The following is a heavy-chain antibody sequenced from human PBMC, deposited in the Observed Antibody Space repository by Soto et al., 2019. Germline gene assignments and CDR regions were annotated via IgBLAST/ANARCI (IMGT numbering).Heavy chain of an antibody. CDR3: ARTYDDSGPNSGGYGFDI. J-gene: IGHJ3*02. Sequence: ETLSLTCSVSGASISSYYWSWIRQPPGKGLEWLAYIYYSGSTSYNPSPKSRVSISLDTSMNQFSLKLSSVTAADTAVYYCARTYDDSGPNSGGYGFDIWGQGTMVTVSS. V-gene: IGHV4-59*01. D-gene: IGHD3-22*01. CDR2: IYYSGST. CDR1: GASISSYY.